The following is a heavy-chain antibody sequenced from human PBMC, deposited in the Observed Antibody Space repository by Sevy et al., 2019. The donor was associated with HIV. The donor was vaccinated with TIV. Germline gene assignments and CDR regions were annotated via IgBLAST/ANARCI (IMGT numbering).Heavy chain of an antibody. V-gene: IGHV4-39*01. CDR1: GGSISSSSYY. J-gene: IGHJ5*02. CDR2: IYYSGST. D-gene: IGHD3-3*01. CDR3: AKPVLRFLEWLPRPVIPGGWFDP. Sequence: SETLSLTCTVSGGSISSSSYYWGWIRQPPGKGLEWIGSIYYSGSTYYNPSLKSRVTISVDTSKNQFSLKLSSVTAADTAGYYCAKPVLRFLEWLPRPVIPGGWFDPWGQGTLVTVSS.